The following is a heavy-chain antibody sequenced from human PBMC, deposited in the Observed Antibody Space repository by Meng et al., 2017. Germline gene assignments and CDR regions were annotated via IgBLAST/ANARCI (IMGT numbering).Heavy chain of an antibody. CDR1: GFTFNNYW. CDR3: LDEAPRSDY. Sequence: VQVGEPGGGLVQPGGSLRPSCSASGFTFNNYWMHWVRQVPGKGLVWVSRISGDGSITNYADSVKGRFTISRDNAKNTLYLQMNSLRPEDTAVYYCLDEAPRSDYWGQGSLVTVSS. V-gene: IGHV3-74*01. CDR2: ISGDGSIT. D-gene: IGHD1-1*01. J-gene: IGHJ4*02.